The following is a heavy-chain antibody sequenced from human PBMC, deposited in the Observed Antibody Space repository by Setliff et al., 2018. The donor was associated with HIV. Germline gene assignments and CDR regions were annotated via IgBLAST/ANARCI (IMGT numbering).Heavy chain of an antibody. J-gene: IGHJ6*03. D-gene: IGHD3-10*01. V-gene: IGHV1-69*13. CDR1: GGPFTSA. Sequence: GASVKVSCKASGGPFTSAFNWVRRVPGQGLEWMGGIIPIFGTANYAQNFGGRVTITADQSTTTSYLQLNSLRFEDTAIYYCASDSPAARFEELEDHYYYFMDGWGKGTTVTV. CDR2: IIPIFGTA. CDR3: ASDSPAARFEELEDHYYYFMDG.